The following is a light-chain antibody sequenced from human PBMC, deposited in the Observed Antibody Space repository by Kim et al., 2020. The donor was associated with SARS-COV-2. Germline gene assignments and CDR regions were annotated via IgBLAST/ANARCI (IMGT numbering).Light chain of an antibody. CDR2: TAS. Sequence: SASVGDRVTITCRASQGISSYLAWYQQRPGEAPKLLINTASTLQSGVPSRFSGSGSGTDFTLTISSLQPEDFATYYCQQFNSYLFAFGQGTKLEI. V-gene: IGKV1-9*01. CDR3: QQFNSYLFA. J-gene: IGKJ2*01. CDR1: QGISSY.